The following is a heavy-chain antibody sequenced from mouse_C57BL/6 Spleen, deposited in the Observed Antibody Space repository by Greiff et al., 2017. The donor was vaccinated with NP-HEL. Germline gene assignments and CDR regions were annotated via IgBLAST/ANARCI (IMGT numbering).Heavy chain of an antibody. CDR1: GFTFSDYG. V-gene: IGHV5-17*01. D-gene: IGHD2-10*01. CDR2: ISSGSSTI. CDR3: AKTSYPAWFAY. Sequence: EVMLVESGGGLVKPGGSLKLSCAASGFTFSDYGMHWVRQAPEKGLEWVAYISSGSSTIYSADTVKGRFTISRDNAKNTLFLQMTSLRSEDTAMYYCAKTSYPAWFAYWSQRTLVTDSA. J-gene: IGHJ3*01.